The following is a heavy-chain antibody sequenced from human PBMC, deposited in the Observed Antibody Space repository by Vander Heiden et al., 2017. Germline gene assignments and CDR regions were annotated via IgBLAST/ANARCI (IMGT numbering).Heavy chain of an antibody. D-gene: IGHD3-10*01. CDR2: IWYDGSNK. CDR1: GFGFSTYG. CDR3: ARWRTGDYFDY. J-gene: IGHJ4*02. V-gene: IGHV3-33*01. Sequence: QVQLVESGGGVVQPGRSLRLSCAASGFGFSTYGMDWVRQAPGKGLEWVAVIWYDGSNKYYADSVKGRFTLSRDNSKNALYLQMNSLRAEDTAVYYCARWRTGDYFDYWGQGTLVTVSS.